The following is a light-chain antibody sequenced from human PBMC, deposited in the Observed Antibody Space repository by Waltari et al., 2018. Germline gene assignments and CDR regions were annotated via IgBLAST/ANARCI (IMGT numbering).Light chain of an antibody. CDR1: QSVSPN. V-gene: IGKV3-15*01. Sequence: EIVLTQSPATLSVSPGETATLSCRASQSVSPNLAWYQQKPGQTPRLLISGASTRATGIPARFSGSWSGTEFTLTISSLQSEDFAVYYYQQYKNWPLTFGGGTKVEIK. CDR2: GAS. J-gene: IGKJ4*01. CDR3: QQYKNWPLT.